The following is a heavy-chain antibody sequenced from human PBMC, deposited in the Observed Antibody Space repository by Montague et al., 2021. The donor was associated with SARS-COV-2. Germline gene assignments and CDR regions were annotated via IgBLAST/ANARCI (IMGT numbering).Heavy chain of an antibody. CDR2: IKQSGRA. J-gene: IGHJ4*02. V-gene: IGHV4-34*01. Sequence: SETLSLTCGVYGGSFGDDHWSWIRQPPGKGLEWIGDIKQSGRAKYNPSLKSRVTISVDTSKNQFSLKLSSVTAADTAVYYCARAPVAHITIFGVVTSFDYWGQGTLVTVSS. CDR3: ARAPVAHITIFGVVTSFDY. CDR1: GGSFGDDH. D-gene: IGHD3-3*01.